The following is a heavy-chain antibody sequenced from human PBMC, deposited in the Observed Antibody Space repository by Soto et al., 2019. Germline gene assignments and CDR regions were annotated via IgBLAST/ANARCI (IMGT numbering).Heavy chain of an antibody. CDR3: ARDRGTATWPEAFDI. V-gene: IGHV3-74*01. CDR2: INSDGSST. J-gene: IGHJ3*02. Sequence: EVQLVESGGGLVQPGGSLRLSCAASGFTFSSYWMHWVRQAPGKGLVWVSRINSDGSSTSYADSVKGRFTISRDNAKNTLYLQMNSLRAEDTAVYYCARDRGTATWPEAFDIWGQGTMVTVSS. D-gene: IGHD5-18*01. CDR1: GFTFSSYW.